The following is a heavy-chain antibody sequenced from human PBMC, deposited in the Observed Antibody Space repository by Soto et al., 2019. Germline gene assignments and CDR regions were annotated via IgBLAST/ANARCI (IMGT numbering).Heavy chain of an antibody. CDR1: GFTFSSYA. V-gene: IGHV3-23*01. CDR2: ISGSGGST. Sequence: GGSLRLSCAASGFTFSSYAMSWVRQAPGKGLEWVSAISGSGGSTYYADSVKGRFTISRDNSKNTLYLQMNSLRAEDTAVYYCAKDKRRVTIFGVVITSYYYGMDVWGQGTTVTVSS. D-gene: IGHD3-3*01. CDR3: AKDKRRVTIFGVVITSYYYGMDV. J-gene: IGHJ6*02.